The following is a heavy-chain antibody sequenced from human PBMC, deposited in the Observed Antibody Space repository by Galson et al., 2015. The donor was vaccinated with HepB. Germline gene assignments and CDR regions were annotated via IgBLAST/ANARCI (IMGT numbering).Heavy chain of an antibody. CDR1: GFTFSSYW. V-gene: IGHV3-7*01. D-gene: IGHD4-17*01. CDR2: IKQDGSEK. CDR3: ARAGDYGYGAFDI. J-gene: IGHJ3*02. Sequence: SLRLSCAASGFTFSSYWMSWVRQAPGKGLEWVANIKQDGSEKYYVDSVKGRFTISRDNAKNSLYLQMNSLRAEDTAVYYCARAGDYGYGAFDIWGQGTMVTVSS.